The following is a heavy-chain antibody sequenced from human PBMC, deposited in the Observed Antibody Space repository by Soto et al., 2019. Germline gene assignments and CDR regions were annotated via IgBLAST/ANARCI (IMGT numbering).Heavy chain of an antibody. CDR2: IGRNGASI. D-gene: IGHD2-2*01. V-gene: IGHV3-9*01. Sequence: EVQLVQSGGGLVQPGRSLRLSCAATGFAFDEYVMHWVRQAPGKGLEWVGSIGRNGASIDYADSVKGRFTISRDNAKNSLFLQMNSLTTEDTALYFCAKSRVVPYFDRWGQGTLVTVSS. J-gene: IGHJ4*02. CDR3: AKSRVVPYFDR. CDR1: GFAFDEYV.